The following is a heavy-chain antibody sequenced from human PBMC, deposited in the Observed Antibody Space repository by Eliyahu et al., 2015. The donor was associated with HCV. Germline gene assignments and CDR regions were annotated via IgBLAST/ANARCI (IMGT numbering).Heavy chain of an antibody. CDR1: GGSISSSSYY. D-gene: IGHD1-26*01. V-gene: IGHV4-39*01. J-gene: IGHJ4*02. Sequence: QLQLQESGPGLVKPSETLSLTCTVSGGSISSSSYYWGWIRQPPGKGLEWIGSIYYSGSTYYNPSLKSRVTISVDTSKNQFSLKLSSVTAADTAVYYCARHGEGSGTDYFDYWGQGTLVTVSS. CDR3: ARHGEGSGTDYFDY. CDR2: IYYSGST.